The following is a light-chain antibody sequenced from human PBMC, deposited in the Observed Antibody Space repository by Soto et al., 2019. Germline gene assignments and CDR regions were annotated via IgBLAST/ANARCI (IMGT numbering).Light chain of an antibody. CDR3: QQYETFSGT. V-gene: IGKV1-5*01. J-gene: IGKJ1*01. Sequence: DIQMTQSPCTITASVGDTVTVTCRTSQSVSGWLAWYQQKPGEAPKLLIYDASALPRGVPSRFSGSGSGTKFTLTIASLQPDDFATYYCQQYETFSGTFGPGPKVDIK. CDR1: QSVSGW. CDR2: DAS.